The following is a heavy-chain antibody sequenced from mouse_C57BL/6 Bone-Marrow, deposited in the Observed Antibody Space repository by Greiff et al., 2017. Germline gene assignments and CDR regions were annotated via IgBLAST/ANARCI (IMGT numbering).Heavy chain of an antibody. CDR3: VRSGGWLLRDFDY. CDR2: IYPRSGNT. V-gene: IGHV1-81*01. D-gene: IGHD2-3*01. J-gene: IGHJ2*01. CDR1: GYTFTSYG. Sequence: QVQLKQSGAELARPGASVKLSCKASGYTFTSYGISWVKQRTGQGLEWIGEIYPRSGNTYYNEKFKGKATLTADKSSSTAYMELRSLTSEDSAVYFCVRSGGWLLRDFDYWGQGTTLTVSS.